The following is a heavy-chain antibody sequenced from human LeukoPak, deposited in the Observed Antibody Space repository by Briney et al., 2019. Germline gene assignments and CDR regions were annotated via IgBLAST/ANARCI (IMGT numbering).Heavy chain of an antibody. V-gene: IGHV4-34*01. D-gene: IGHD2-8*01. CDR1: GGSFSGYY. CDR2: ISHSGGT. J-gene: IGHJ4*02. CDR3: ARSEIEDIVLMVYAHFDY. Sequence: KPSETLSLTCAVYGGSFSGYYWSWIRQPPGKGLGWIGEISHSGGTNYTPSLKSRVTISVDTSKNQFSLKLSSVTAADTAVYYCARSEIEDIVLMVYAHFDYWGQGTLVTVSS.